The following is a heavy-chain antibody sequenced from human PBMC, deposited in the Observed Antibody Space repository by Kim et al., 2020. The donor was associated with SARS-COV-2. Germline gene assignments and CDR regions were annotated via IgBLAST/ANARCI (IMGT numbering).Heavy chain of an antibody. CDR1: GGSISSGGYY. D-gene: IGHD3-10*01. CDR3: ASCRKMVRGVVYMDV. J-gene: IGHJ6*03. V-gene: IGHV4-31*03. CDR2: IYYSGST. Sequence: SETLSLTCTVSGGSISSGGYYWSWIRQHPGKGLEWIGYIYYSGSTYYNPSLKSRVTISVDTSKNQFSLKLSSVTAADTAVYYCASCRKMVRGVVYMDVWGKGTTVTVSS.